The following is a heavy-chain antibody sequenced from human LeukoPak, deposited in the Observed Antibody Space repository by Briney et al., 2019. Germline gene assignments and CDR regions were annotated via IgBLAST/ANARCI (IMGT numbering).Heavy chain of an antibody. CDR1: GFTFSSYA. Sequence: GSLRLSCTTSGFTFSSYAMSWIRQPPGKGLEWIGEINHSGSTNYNPSLKSRVTISVDTSKNQFSLKLSSVTAADTAVYYCARAVTPNLMVYATHQKYGMDVWGQGTTVTVSS. J-gene: IGHJ6*02. D-gene: IGHD2-8*01. CDR3: ARAVTPNLMVYATHQKYGMDV. V-gene: IGHV4-34*01. CDR2: INHSGST.